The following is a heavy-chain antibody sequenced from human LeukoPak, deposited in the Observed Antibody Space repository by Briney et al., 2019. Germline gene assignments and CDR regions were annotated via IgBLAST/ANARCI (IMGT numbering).Heavy chain of an antibody. V-gene: IGHV4-34*01. CDR2: INHSGST. Sequence: GSLRLSCAASGFTVSSNYMSWIRQPPGKGLEWIGEINHSGSTNYNPSLKSRVTISVDTSKNQFSLKLSSVTAADTAVYYCARRRSSGWYVLWGQGTLVTVSS. CDR1: GFTVSSNY. J-gene: IGHJ5*02. CDR3: ARRRSSGWYVL. D-gene: IGHD6-19*01.